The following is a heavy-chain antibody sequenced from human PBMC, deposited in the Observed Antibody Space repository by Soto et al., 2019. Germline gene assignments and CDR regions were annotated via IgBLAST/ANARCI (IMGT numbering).Heavy chain of an antibody. D-gene: IGHD3-3*01. V-gene: IGHV1-58*02. J-gene: IGHJ4*02. Sequence: SVKVSCKASGFTFTSSAMQWVRQARGQRLEWIGWIVVGSGNTNYAQKFQERVTITRDMSTSTAYMELSSLRSEDTAVYYCAAVIHYDFWSGYYTYFDYWGQGTLDTVSS. CDR3: AAVIHYDFWSGYYTYFDY. CDR2: IVVGSGNT. CDR1: GFTFTSSA.